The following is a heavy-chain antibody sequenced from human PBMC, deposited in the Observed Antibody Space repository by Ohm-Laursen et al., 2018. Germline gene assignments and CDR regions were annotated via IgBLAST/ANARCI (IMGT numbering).Heavy chain of an antibody. D-gene: IGHD3-16*01. CDR1: GFTFSTYP. CDR2: ADSGGSAT. J-gene: IGHJ4*02. V-gene: IGHV3-74*01. Sequence: SLRLSCAASGFTFSTYPMHWVRQGPGKGVVWVSRADSGGSATSYADSVKGRFTISRDNAKNTLYLQMNSLRAEDTAVYYCAKERTAAGEPKWEPAGYWGQGALVTVSS. CDR3: AKERTAAGEPKWEPAGY.